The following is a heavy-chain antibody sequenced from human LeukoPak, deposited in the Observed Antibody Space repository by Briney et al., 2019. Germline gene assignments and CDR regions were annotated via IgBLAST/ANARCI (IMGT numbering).Heavy chain of an antibody. CDR1: GFTVSSNY. Sequence: PGGSLRLSCAASGFTVSSNYMSWVRQAPGKGLEWVSSISSSSSYIYYADSVKGRFTISRDNAKNSLYLQMNSLRAEDTAVYYCARVNKGIVGATTLSYYMDVWGKGTTVTVSS. V-gene: IGHV3-21*01. D-gene: IGHD1-26*01. J-gene: IGHJ6*03. CDR3: ARVNKGIVGATTLSYYMDV. CDR2: ISSSSSYI.